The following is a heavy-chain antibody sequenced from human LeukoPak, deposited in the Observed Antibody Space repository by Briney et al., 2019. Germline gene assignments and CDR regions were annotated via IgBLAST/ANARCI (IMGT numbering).Heavy chain of an antibody. J-gene: IGHJ3*02. CDR2: MYYSGST. CDR3: ARGIPVADDAFDI. CDR1: GGSISSYY. Sequence: SETLSLTCTVSGGSISSYYWSWIRQPPGKGLEWIGYMYYSGSTNYNPSLKSRVTISVDTSKNQFSLKLSSVTAADTAVYYCARGIPVADDAFDICGQGTMVTVSS. D-gene: IGHD6-19*01. V-gene: IGHV4-59*08.